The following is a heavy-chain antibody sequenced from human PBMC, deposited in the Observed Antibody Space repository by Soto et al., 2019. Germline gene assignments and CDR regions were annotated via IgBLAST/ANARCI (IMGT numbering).Heavy chain of an antibody. J-gene: IGHJ4*02. CDR1: GYTFTSYG. D-gene: IGHD2-21*02. CDR3: ASAPATYCGGDCYFDY. V-gene: IGHV1-18*01. Sequence: QVQLVQSGAEVKKPGASVKVSCKASGYTFTSYGISWVRQAPGQGLEWMGWISAYNGNTNYAQKLQGRVTMTTDTATSTAYMELRSLRADDTAVYFCASAPATYCGGDCYFDYWGQGTLVTVSS. CDR2: ISAYNGNT.